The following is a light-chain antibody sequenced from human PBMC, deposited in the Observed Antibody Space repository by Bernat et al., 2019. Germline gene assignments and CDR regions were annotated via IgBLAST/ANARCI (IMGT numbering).Light chain of an antibody. CDR1: NIGSKS. V-gene: IGLV3-21*04. Sequence: SHVLTQPPSVSGAPGKTARITCGGDNIGSKSVHWYQQKPGQAPGLVIYYDSDRPSGVPERFSGSNSGNTATLTISRVEAGDEADYYCQVWDSSSDHPVFGGGTKLTVL. J-gene: IGLJ2*01. CDR3: QVWDSSSDHPV. CDR2: YDS.